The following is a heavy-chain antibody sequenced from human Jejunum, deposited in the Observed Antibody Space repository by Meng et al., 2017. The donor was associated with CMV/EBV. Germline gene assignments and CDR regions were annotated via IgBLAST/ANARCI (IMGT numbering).Heavy chain of an antibody. CDR1: TFSSYE. Sequence: TFSSYEMNWVRQAPGKGPEWVSYISGDGSTILYADSAKGRFTISRDNAKNSVYLQMKSLRAEDTAVYYCARELGARSPHYNWFDPWGQGTLVTVSS. CDR2: ISGDGSTI. D-gene: IGHD1-26*01. V-gene: IGHV3-48*03. J-gene: IGHJ5*02. CDR3: ARELGARSPHYNWFDP.